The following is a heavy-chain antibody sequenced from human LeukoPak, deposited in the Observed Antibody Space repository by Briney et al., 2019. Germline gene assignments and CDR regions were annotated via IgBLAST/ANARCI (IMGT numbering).Heavy chain of an antibody. V-gene: IGHV3-30*14. D-gene: IGHD5-18*01. CDR3: ARVGTAMEDYYYGMDV. CDR2: MSYDGTNI. J-gene: IGHJ6*02. Sequence: GGSLRLSCAASGFTFSSYAMHWVRQAPGRRLEWVAVMSYDGTNIFYSDFVKGRFTISRDNSKNTLYLQMNSLRAEDTAVYYCARVGTAMEDYYYGMDVWGQGTTVTVSS. CDR1: GFTFSSYA.